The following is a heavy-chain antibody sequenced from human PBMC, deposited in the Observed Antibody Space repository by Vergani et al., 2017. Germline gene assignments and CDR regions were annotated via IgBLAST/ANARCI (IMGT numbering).Heavy chain of an antibody. J-gene: IGHJ6*02. CDR3: ASCSGGSCYSSYYYGMDV. D-gene: IGHD2-15*01. V-gene: IGHV1-69*01. Sequence: QVQLVQSGAEVKKPGSSVKVSCKASGGTFSSYAISWVRQAPGQGLEWMGGIIPIFGTANYAQKFQGRVTITADESTSTAYMELSSLRSEDKAVYYCASCSGGSCYSSYYYGMDVWGQGTTVTVSS. CDR1: GGTFSSYA. CDR2: IIPIFGTA.